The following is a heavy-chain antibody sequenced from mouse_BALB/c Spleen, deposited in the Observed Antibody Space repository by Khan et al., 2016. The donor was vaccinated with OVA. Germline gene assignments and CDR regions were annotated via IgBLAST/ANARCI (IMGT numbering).Heavy chain of an antibody. CDR1: GFTFSTYG. CDR2: INTGGHYT. Sequence: EVQLQESGGDLVKTGGSLKLSCAASGFTFSTYGMSWVRQTPDKRLEWVATINTGGHYTSYIDNVKGRFTISRANAVNILYLKMNSLRSEETAMYYCARLAYYYNSKAFAYWGQGTLVTVSA. V-gene: IGHV5-6*01. CDR3: ARLAYYYNSKAFAY. J-gene: IGHJ3*01. D-gene: IGHD1-1*01.